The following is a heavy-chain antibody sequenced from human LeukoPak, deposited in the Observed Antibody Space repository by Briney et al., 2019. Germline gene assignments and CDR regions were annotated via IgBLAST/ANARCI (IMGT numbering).Heavy chain of an antibody. CDR2: FDPEDGET. V-gene: IGHV1-24*01. CDR1: GYTLTELS. CDR3: AREPFGASPNNYYYYYMDV. Sequence: ASVKVSCKVSGYTLTELSMHWVRQAPGKGLEWMGGFDPEDGETIYAQKFQGRVTMTEDTSTDTAYMELSSLRSEDTAVYYCAREPFGASPNNYYYYYMDVWGKGTTVTVSS. D-gene: IGHD3-16*01. J-gene: IGHJ6*03.